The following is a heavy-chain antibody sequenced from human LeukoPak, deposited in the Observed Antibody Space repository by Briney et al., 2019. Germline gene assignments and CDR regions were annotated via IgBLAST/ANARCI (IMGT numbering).Heavy chain of an antibody. D-gene: IGHD5-12*01. CDR3: TRDSSGYDWFYDY. CDR1: GGSINSGSYY. CDR2: ISTSGST. V-gene: IGHV4-61*02. J-gene: IGHJ4*02. Sequence: KPSQTLSLTCTVSGGSINSGSYYWSWIRQPAGKGLEWIGRISTSGSTNYNPCLKSRVTMSVDTSKNQFSLMLSSVTAADTAVYYCTRDSSGYDWFYDYWGQGTLVTVSS.